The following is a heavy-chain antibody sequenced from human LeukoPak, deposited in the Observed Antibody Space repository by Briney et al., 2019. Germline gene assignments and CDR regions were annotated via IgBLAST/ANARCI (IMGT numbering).Heavy chain of an antibody. CDR2: FDPEDGET. J-gene: IGHJ4*02. CDR3: ATLRELRLPSPFDY. D-gene: IGHD1-26*01. V-gene: IGHV1-24*01. CDR1: GYTLTELS. Sequence: ASVKVSCKVSGYTLTELSMHWVRQAPGKGLEWMGGFDPEDGETIYAQKFQGRVTMTEDTSTDTAYMELSSLRSEDTAVYHCATLRELRLPSPFDYWGQGTLVTVSS.